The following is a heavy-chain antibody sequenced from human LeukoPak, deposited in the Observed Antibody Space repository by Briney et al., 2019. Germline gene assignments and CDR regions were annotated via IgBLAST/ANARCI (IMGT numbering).Heavy chain of an antibody. Sequence: GGSLRLSCAASGFTFSSYSMNWVRQAPGKGLEWVSSISSSSSYIYYADSVKGRFTISRDNAKNSLYLQMNSLRAEDTAVYYCARMGRTYCTNGVCYDDAFDIWGQGTMVTVSS. D-gene: IGHD2-8*01. CDR1: GFTFSSYS. V-gene: IGHV3-21*01. J-gene: IGHJ3*02. CDR2: ISSSSSYI. CDR3: ARMGRTYCTNGVCYDDAFDI.